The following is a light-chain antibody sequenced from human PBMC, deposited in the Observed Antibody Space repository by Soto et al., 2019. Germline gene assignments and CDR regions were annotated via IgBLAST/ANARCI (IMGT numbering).Light chain of an antibody. V-gene: IGKV3-20*01. Sequence: EIVLTQSPGTLSLSPGERVTLSCRASQSVDSRFLAWYQQKPGQAPRLLVYGASISATGIPDRFSGSGSGTDFTLSIRRLEPEDFAVYYCQQDDSSQTFGQGTKVEMK. CDR2: GAS. CDR1: QSVDSRF. CDR3: QQDDSSQT. J-gene: IGKJ1*01.